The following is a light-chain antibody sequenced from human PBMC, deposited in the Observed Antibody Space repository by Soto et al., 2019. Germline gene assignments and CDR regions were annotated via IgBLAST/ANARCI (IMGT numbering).Light chain of an antibody. CDR3: QQRSSWPIT. J-gene: IGKJ5*01. V-gene: IGKV3-11*01. CDR1: QSVNNY. CDR2: DAS. Sequence: EIVLTQSPATLSLSPGERATLSCRASQSVNNYLGWYQQKPGQAPRLLIYDASNGATGIPARFRGSGAGTDFTLTVSSLEPEDFAVYYCQQRSSWPITFGQGTRLEIK.